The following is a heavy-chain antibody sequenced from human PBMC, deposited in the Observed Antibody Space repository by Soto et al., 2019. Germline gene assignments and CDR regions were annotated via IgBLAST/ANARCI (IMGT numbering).Heavy chain of an antibody. CDR1: GFTFSSYA. D-gene: IGHD4-17*01. CDR2: ICGSGSNP. J-gene: IGHJ5*02. V-gene: IGHV3-23*01. Sequence: EVQVLESGGGLVQPGGSLRLSCAASGFTFSSYAMSWVRQAPGKGLEWVSAICGSGSNPYYADSVKGRFTISRDNSKNTLYLQKNSLRAEDTALYYCAKTASMTIRDGLNPWGQGTLAPVSS. CDR3: AKTASMTIRDGLNP.